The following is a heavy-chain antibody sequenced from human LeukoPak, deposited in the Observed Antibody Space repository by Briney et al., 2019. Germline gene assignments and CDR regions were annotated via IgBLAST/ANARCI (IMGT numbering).Heavy chain of an antibody. D-gene: IGHD3-16*01. CDR3: VRIRVYFGAETFVY. CDR1: GFSFRRYC. V-gene: IGHV3-7*03. Sequence: GGSLRLSCAASGFSFRRYCIRWIPEAPRKGPERVAHIKVDGSEKYSVDSVKGRFTIPRDNAKNSLYLQMNSLRAEDTAVYHFVRIRVYFGAETFVYWGQGTLVSVSS. J-gene: IGHJ4*02. CDR2: IKVDGSEK.